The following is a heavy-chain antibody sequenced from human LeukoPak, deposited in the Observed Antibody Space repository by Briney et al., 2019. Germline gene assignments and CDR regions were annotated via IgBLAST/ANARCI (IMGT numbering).Heavy chain of an antibody. CDR2: ISAYNGNT. Sequence: GASVKVSCKASGYTFTSYGISWVRQAPGQGLEWMGWISAYNGNTNYAQKLQGRVTMTTDTSTSTAYMELRSLRSDDTAVYYCARDGGRGWELLYYYYYYMDVWGKGTTVTVSS. CDR3: ARDGGRGWELLYYYYYYMDV. V-gene: IGHV1-18*01. CDR1: GYTFTSYG. D-gene: IGHD1-26*01. J-gene: IGHJ6*03.